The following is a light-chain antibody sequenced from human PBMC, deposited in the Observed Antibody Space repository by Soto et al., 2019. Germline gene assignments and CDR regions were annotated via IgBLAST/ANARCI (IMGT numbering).Light chain of an antibody. J-gene: IGKJ5*01. CDR3: QQRSNWPPIT. Sequence: LTQSPGTLSLSTGETATLSCRATEILSSTYMAWYQQKPGQAPRLLIYGASNRATGIPARFSGSGSGTDFTLTISSLEPEDFAVYYCQQRSNWPPITFGQGTRLEIK. V-gene: IGKV3-11*01. CDR1: EILSSTY. CDR2: GAS.